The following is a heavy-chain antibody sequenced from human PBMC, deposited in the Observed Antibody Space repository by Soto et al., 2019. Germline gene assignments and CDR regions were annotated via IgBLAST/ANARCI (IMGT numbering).Heavy chain of an antibody. CDR2: ISSSSSTI. J-gene: IGHJ4*02. Sequence: PGGSLRLSCAASGFTFSSYSMNWVRQAPGKGLEWVSYISSSSSTIYYADSVKGRFTISRDNAKNSLYLQMNSLRAEDTAVYYCARDNYDFWSGYHPFGYWGQGTLVTVSS. CDR3: ARDNYDFWSGYHPFGY. V-gene: IGHV3-48*01. CDR1: GFTFSSYS. D-gene: IGHD3-3*01.